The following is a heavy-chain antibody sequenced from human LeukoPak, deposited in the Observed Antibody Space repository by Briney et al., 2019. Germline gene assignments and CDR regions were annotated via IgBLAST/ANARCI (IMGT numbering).Heavy chain of an antibody. D-gene: IGHD3-3*01. J-gene: IGHJ4*02. CDR2: ISAGGSSI. CDR3: ASPDYDFWSGFYY. Sequence: GGSLSLSCAASGFSFRNYAMNWVRQAPGKGQEWVSSISAGGSSIYYADSVKGRFSISRDNSKKMLYLQMTSLRVEDTAVYYCASPDYDFWSGFYYWGRGSLVTVPS. V-gene: IGHV3-23*01. CDR1: GFSFRNYA.